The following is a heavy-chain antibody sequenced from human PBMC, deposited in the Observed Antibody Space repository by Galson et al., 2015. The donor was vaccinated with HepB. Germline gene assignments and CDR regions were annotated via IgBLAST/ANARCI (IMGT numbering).Heavy chain of an antibody. D-gene: IGHD3-10*01. CDR3: ARGASGSYYRGLDY. J-gene: IGHJ4*02. V-gene: IGHV3-33*01. CDR2: IWYDGSKK. CDR1: GFPFSNCG. Sequence: SLRLSCAASGFPFSNCGMHWVRQAPGKGLEWVAIIWYDGSKKFYVDSVKGRFTISRDNSKNTLYLQMDSLRAEDTGVYYCARGASGSYYRGLDYWGQGSLVTVSS.